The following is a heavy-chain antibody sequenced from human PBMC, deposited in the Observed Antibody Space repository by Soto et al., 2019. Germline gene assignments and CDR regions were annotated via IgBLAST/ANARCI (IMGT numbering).Heavy chain of an antibody. J-gene: IGHJ4*02. CDR1: GFTFSSYG. D-gene: IGHD6-13*01. CDR3: AKDRAAARGYFDY. CDR2: ISYDGSNK. V-gene: IGHV3-30*18. Sequence: GGSLRLSCAASGFTFSSYGMHWVRQAPGKGLEWVAVISYDGSNKYYADSVKGRFTISRDNSKNTLYLQMNSLRAEDTAVYYCAKDRAAARGYFDYWGQGTLVTVSS.